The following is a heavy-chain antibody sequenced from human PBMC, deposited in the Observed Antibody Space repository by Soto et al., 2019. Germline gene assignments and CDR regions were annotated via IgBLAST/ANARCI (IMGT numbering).Heavy chain of an antibody. CDR1: GGSISSYY. CDR3: ARVGGAPLGAFDI. V-gene: IGHV4-59*01. J-gene: IGHJ3*02. CDR2: IFYSGTI. Sequence: QVQLQESGPGLVKPSETLSLTCTVSGGSISSYYWSWIRQPPGKGLEWIGYIFYSGTINSNPSLPIRVTVSVDTSKNQFSLKLSSVTAADTAVYYCARVGGAPLGAFDIWGQGTMVTVSS. D-gene: IGHD1-26*01.